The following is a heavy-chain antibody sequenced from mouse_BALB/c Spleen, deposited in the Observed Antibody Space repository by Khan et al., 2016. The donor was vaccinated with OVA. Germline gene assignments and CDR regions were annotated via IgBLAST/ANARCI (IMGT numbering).Heavy chain of an antibody. V-gene: IGHV1-4*01. Sequence: QMQLEESGAELARPGASVKMSCKASGYTFTSNTMHWVKQRPGQGLEWIGYINPRSSYTNYNQKFKDKATLTADKSSSTAYMQLNSLTSEDSAVYYCARRTTGYAMDYWGQGTSVTVSS. J-gene: IGHJ4*01. CDR3: ARRTTGYAMDY. D-gene: IGHD2-14*01. CDR1: GYTFTSNT. CDR2: INPRSSYT.